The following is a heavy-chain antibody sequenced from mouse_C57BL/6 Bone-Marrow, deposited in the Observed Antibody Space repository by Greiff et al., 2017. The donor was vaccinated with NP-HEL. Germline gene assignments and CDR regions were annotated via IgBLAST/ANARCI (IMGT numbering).Heavy chain of an antibody. D-gene: IGHD2-2*01. J-gene: IGHJ4*01. CDR2: IDPETGGT. Sequence: VQLQESGAELVRPGASVTLSCKASGYTFTDYEMHWVKQTPVHGLEWIGAIDPETGGTAYNQKFKGKAILTADKSSSTAYMELRSLTSEDSAVYYCTRWGGYDGPGAMDYWGQGTSVTVSS. V-gene: IGHV1-15*01. CDR3: TRWGGYDGPGAMDY. CDR1: GYTFTDYE.